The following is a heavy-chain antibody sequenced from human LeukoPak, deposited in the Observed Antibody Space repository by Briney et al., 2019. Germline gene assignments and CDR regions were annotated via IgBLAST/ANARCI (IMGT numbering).Heavy chain of an antibody. CDR1: GYTFTSYG. J-gene: IGHJ4*02. CDR2: ISAYNGST. D-gene: IGHD3-9*01. Sequence: GASVTVSCKASGYTFTSYGISWVRQAPGQGLEWMGWISAYNGSTNYAQKLQGRVTMTTDTSTSTAYTELRSLRSDDTAVYYCASARAGYFDWLLNYWGQGTLVTVSS. V-gene: IGHV1-18*01. CDR3: ASARAGYFDWLLNY.